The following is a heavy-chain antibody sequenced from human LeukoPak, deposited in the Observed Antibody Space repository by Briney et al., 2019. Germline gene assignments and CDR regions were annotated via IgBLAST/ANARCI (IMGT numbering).Heavy chain of an antibody. CDR2: IIPIFGTA. CDR3: ARDGVQLEGIDY. V-gene: IGHV1-69*13. Sequence: SVKVSCKASGDTFTGYYLHWVRQAPGQGLEWMGGIIPIFGTANYAQKFQGRVTITADESTSTAYMELSSLRSEDTAVYYCARDGVQLEGIDYWGQGTLVTVSS. D-gene: IGHD1-1*01. J-gene: IGHJ4*02. CDR1: GDTFTGYY.